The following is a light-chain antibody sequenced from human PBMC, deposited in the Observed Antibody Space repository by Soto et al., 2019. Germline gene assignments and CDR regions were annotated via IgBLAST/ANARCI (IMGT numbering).Light chain of an antibody. Sequence: QSVLTQPASVSGSPGQSITISCTGTSSDIGGSKYVSWYQQCPGRAPKLVIYEVSNRPSAVSTRFSGSKSGNTASLTISGLQAEDEADYFCCSFVRTNGLLFGGGTKLTVL. CDR1: SSDIGGSKY. J-gene: IGLJ2*01. CDR2: EVS. V-gene: IGLV2-14*01. CDR3: CSFVRTNGLL.